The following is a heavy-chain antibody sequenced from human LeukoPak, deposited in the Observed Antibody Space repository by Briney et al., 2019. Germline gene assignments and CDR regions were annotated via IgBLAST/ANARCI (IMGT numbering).Heavy chain of an antibody. V-gene: IGHV3-66*02. CDR3: ARDEVYCSSTSCYPDYMDV. Sequence: GGSLRLSCAASGFTVSSNYMSWVRQAPGKGLEWVSVIYRGGSTYYADSVKGRFTISRDNSKNTLYLQMNSLRAEDTAVYYCARDEVYCSSTSCYPDYMDVWGKGTTVTVSS. CDR1: GFTVSSNY. D-gene: IGHD2-2*01. J-gene: IGHJ6*03. CDR2: IYRGGST.